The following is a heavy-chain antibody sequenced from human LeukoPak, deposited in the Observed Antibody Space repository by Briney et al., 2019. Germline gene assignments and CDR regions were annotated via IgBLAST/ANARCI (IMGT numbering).Heavy chain of an antibody. CDR1: GFTFSSYA. V-gene: IGHV3-30*01. CDR2: ISYDGSIK. Sequence: SGGSLRLSCAASGFTFSSYAMHWVRQAPGKGLEWVAVISYDGSIKYYADSVKGRFTISRDNSKNTLYLQMNSLRAEDTAVYYCAREEGTSGRYYYYYMDVWGKGTTVTVSS. D-gene: IGHD1-26*01. CDR3: AREEGTSGRYYYYYMDV. J-gene: IGHJ6*03.